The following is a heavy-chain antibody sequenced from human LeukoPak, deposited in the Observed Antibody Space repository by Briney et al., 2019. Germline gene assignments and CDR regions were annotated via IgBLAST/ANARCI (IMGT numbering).Heavy chain of an antibody. J-gene: IGHJ6*02. CDR2: ISSSGSTI. CDR1: GFIFSIYE. D-gene: IGHD2-15*01. CDR3: ARDCSGGSCYSTTYQYGMDV. V-gene: IGHV3-48*03. Sequence: GGSLRLSCAASGFIFSIYEMNWVRQAPGKGLEWVSYISSSGSTIYYADSVKGRFTISRDNAKNLLYLQMNSLRAEDTAVYYCARDCSGGSCYSTTYQYGMDVWGQGTTVTVSS.